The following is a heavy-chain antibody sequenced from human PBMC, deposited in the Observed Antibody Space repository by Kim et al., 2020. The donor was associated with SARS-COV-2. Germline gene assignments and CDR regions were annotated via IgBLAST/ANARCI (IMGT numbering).Heavy chain of an antibody. V-gene: IGHV3-48*02. D-gene: IGHD5-12*01. Sequence: ADSVKGRFTISRDNAKNSLYLQMNSLRDEDTAVYYCATSHGYNYRTLFDYWGQGTLVTVSS. J-gene: IGHJ4*02. CDR3: ATSHGYNYRTLFDY.